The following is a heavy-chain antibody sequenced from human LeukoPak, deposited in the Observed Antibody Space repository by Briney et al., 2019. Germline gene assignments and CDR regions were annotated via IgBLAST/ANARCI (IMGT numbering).Heavy chain of an antibody. Sequence: SETLSLTCTVSGGSISGYYWSWIRQPPGKGLEWIGEINHSGSTNYNPSLKSRVTISVDTSKNQFSLKLSSVTAADTAVYYCARGLRRGGYSYGNYYYYGMDVWGQGTTVTVSS. CDR1: GGSISGYY. J-gene: IGHJ6*02. CDR3: ARGLRRGGYSYGNYYYYGMDV. D-gene: IGHD5-18*01. V-gene: IGHV4-34*01. CDR2: INHSGST.